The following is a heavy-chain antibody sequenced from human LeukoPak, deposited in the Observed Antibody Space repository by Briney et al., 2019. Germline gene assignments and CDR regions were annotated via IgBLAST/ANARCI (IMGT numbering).Heavy chain of an antibody. V-gene: IGHV1-46*01. CDR1: GYTFTSYY. Sequence: ASVKVSCKASGYTFTSYYMQWVRQAPGEGLEWIGIINPRGGSTSYAQKFQGRVTMTRDMSTSTVYMELSSLRSEDTAVYYCARDGTSQGDYRDFDYWGQGTLVTVSS. J-gene: IGHJ4*02. D-gene: IGHD4-11*01. CDR3: ARDGTSQGDYRDFDY. CDR2: INPRGGST.